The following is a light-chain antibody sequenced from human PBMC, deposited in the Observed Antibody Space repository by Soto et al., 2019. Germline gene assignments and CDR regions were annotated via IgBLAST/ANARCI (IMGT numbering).Light chain of an antibody. CDR1: QTISRNY. Sequence: EIVLTQSPGTLSLSPGDRATVSCRASQTISRNYLVWYQKKPGQAPRLLIYGASTRATGIPDRFTGSGSGTEFTLTISSLQSEDFAVYYCQQYGSSLITFGQGTRLEIK. CDR3: QQYGSSLIT. J-gene: IGKJ5*01. V-gene: IGKV3-20*01. CDR2: GAS.